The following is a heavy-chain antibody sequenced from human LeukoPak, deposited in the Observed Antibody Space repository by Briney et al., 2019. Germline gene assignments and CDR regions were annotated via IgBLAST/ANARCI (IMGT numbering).Heavy chain of an antibody. CDR3: ARGSSTSPGYY. J-gene: IGHJ4*02. Sequence: PSETLSLTCTVSGGSVSSSGSFWGWIRQPPGRGLEWISTIYYSGSTYYNPSLKRRVTISVDTSKNQFSLKVNSVTAADTAVYYCARGSSTSPGYYWGQGTLVTVSS. V-gene: IGHV4-39*01. D-gene: IGHD2-2*01. CDR1: GGSVSSSGSF. CDR2: IYYSGST.